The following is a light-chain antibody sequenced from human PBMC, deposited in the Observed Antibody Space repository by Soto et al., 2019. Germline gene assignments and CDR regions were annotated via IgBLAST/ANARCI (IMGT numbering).Light chain of an antibody. V-gene: IGKV2-28*01. CDR2: LAS. J-gene: IGKJ1*01. Sequence: EPASISCRSSQSLLKRDGNNHLDWYLQKPGQSPQLLISLASNRASGLPERFSGGGTGTDFTLKISRVEAEDVGIYYCMQLLQTPWTFGQGTKVDIK. CDR1: QSLLKRDGNNH. CDR3: MQLLQTPWT.